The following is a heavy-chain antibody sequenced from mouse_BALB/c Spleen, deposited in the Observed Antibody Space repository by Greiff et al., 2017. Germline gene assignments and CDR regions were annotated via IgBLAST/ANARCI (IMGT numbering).Heavy chain of an antibody. CDR3: AGWDWFAY. J-gene: IGHJ3*01. CDR2: IDPANGNT. D-gene: IGHD3-3*01. Sequence: EVQLVESGAELVKPGASVKLSCTASGFNIKDTYMHWVKQRPEQGLEWIGRIDPANGNTKYDPKFQGKATITADTSSNTAYLQLSSLTSEDTAVYYCAGWDWFAYWGQGTLVTVSA. V-gene: IGHV14-3*02. CDR1: GFNIKDTY.